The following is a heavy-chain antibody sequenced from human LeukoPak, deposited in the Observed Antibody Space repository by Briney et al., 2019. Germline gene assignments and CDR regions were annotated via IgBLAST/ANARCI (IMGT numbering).Heavy chain of an antibody. CDR1: GGSISSSSYY. V-gene: IGHV4-39*01. D-gene: IGHD6-19*01. J-gene: IGHJ4*02. CDR2: IYYSGST. CDR3: ARGPTALVGIAVAGTYFDY. Sequence: SSETLSLTCTVSGGSISSSSYYWGWIRQPPGKGLEWIGSIYYSGSTYYNPSLKSRVTISVDTSKNQFSLKLSSVTAADTAVYYCARGPTALVGIAVAGTYFDYWGQGTLVTVSS.